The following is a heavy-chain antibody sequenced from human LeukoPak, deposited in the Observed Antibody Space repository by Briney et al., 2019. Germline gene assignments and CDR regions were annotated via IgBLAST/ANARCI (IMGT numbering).Heavy chain of an antibody. J-gene: IGHJ4*02. CDR3: ARSGYTRFDY. CDR2: ISSSRSII. V-gene: IGHV3-48*01. Sequence: GGSLRLSCAASGFTFSSYSMNWVRQAPGKGLEWVSYISSSRSIIYYADSVKGRFTISRDNAKNSLYLQMNSLRAEDTAVYYCARSGYTRFDYWGQGTLVTVSS. CDR1: GFTFSSYS. D-gene: IGHD5-24*01.